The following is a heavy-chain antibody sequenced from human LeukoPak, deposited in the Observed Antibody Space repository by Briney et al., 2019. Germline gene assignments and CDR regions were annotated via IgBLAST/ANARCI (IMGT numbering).Heavy chain of an antibody. CDR2: VSGSGANT. D-gene: IGHD2-2*01. CDR1: GFTFSNYG. CDR3: ARLQPLVIPAAKLGFDY. Sequence: GGSLRLSCAASGFTFSNYGMGWVRQTPGKGLEWLSSVSGSGANTYYAGSVKGRFTISRDNSRDRIYLQMNSLRTDDTAVYYCARLQPLVIPAAKLGFDYWGQGTLVTVSS. J-gene: IGHJ4*02. V-gene: IGHV3-23*01.